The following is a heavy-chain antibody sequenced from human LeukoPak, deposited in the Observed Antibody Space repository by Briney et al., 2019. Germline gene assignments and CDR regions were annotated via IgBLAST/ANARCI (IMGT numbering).Heavy chain of an antibody. Sequence: GGSLRLSCAASGFPFSSYWMSWVRQAPGNGLEGVANIKQDGSEKYYVDSVKGRFTISRDNAKNSLYLQMNSLRAEDTAVYYCARDLYLPIAAARYYYGMDVWGQGTTVTVSS. CDR1: GFPFSSYW. CDR2: IKQDGSEK. V-gene: IGHV3-7*01. CDR3: ARDLYLPIAAARYYYGMDV. J-gene: IGHJ6*02. D-gene: IGHD6-13*01.